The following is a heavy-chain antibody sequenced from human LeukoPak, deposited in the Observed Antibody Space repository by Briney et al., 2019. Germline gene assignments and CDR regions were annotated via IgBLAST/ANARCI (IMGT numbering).Heavy chain of an antibody. V-gene: IGHV3-21*01. Sequence: AGGSLRLSCAASGFTFSSYSMNWVRQAPGKGLEWVSSISSSSSYIYCADSVKGRFTISRDNAKNSLYLQMNSLRAEDTAVYYCARDRTNDFWSGHRGARWFDPWGQGTLVTVSS. CDR2: ISSSSSYI. D-gene: IGHD3-3*01. CDR3: ARDRTNDFWSGHRGARWFDP. J-gene: IGHJ5*02. CDR1: GFTFSSYS.